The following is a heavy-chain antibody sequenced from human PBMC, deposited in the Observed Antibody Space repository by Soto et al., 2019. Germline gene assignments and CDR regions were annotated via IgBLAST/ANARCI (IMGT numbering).Heavy chain of an antibody. CDR1: GFTFSSYW. Sequence: GGSLRLSCAASGFTFSSYWMSWVRQAPGKGLEWVANIKQDGSEKYYVDSVKGRFTISRDNAKNSLYLQMNSLRAEDTAVYYCARDLNWNYGYYYYYMDVWGKGTTVTVSS. CDR3: ARDLNWNYGYYYYYMDV. D-gene: IGHD1-7*01. V-gene: IGHV3-7*01. CDR2: IKQDGSEK. J-gene: IGHJ6*03.